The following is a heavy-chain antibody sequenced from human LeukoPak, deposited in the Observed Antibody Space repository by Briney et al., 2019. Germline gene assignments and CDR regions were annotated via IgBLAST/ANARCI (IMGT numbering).Heavy chain of an antibody. V-gene: IGHV3-23*01. J-gene: IGHJ4*02. D-gene: IGHD4-17*01. CDR1: GFTFSSYA. CDR2: IINSGATT. Sequence: PGGSLRLSGAASGFTFSSYAMTWVRQAPGKGLEWVSTIINSGATTYYADSVKGRFTISRDNSKNTLDLQMNSLRAEDTAAYYCAKDIHGDYGGLDYWGQGTLVTVSS. CDR3: AKDIHGDYGGLDY.